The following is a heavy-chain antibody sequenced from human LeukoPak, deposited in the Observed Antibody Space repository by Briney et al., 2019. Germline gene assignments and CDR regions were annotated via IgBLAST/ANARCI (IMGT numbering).Heavy chain of an antibody. Sequence: EASVTVSCTASGYTFTSYYMHWVRQAPGQGLEWMGGIIPIFGTANYAQKFQGRVTITADKSTSTAYMELSSLRSEDTAVYYCARFPRYCGGDCYTVWGQGTLVTVSS. J-gene: IGHJ4*02. CDR2: IIPIFGTA. D-gene: IGHD2-21*02. CDR1: GYTFTSYY. V-gene: IGHV1-69*06. CDR3: ARFPRYCGGDCYTV.